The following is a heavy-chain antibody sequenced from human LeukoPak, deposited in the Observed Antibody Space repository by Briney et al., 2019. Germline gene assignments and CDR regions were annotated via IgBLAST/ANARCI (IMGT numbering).Heavy chain of an antibody. CDR2: IWYDGSNK. CDR3: AKDSDYYDSSGYYH. V-gene: IGHV3-33*06. J-gene: IGHJ5*02. CDR1: GFTFSSYD. Sequence: GGSLRLSCAASGFTFSSYDMHWVRQAPGKGLEWVAVIWYDGSNKYYADSVKGRFTISRDNSKNTLYLQMNSLRAEDTAVYYCAKDSDYYDSSGYYHWGQGTLVTVSS. D-gene: IGHD3-22*01.